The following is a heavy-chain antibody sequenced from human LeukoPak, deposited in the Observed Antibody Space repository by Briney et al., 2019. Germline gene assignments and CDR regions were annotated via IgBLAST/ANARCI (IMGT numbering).Heavy chain of an antibody. Sequence: SETLSLTCTVSGGSISSYYWSWIRQPPGKGLEWIGYIYYSGSTNYNPSLKSRVTISVDTSKNQFSLKLSSVTAADTAVYYCARGEYESSGHRNDAFDIWGQGTMVTVSS. CDR2: IYYSGST. CDR1: GGSISSYY. D-gene: IGHD3-22*01. J-gene: IGHJ3*02. CDR3: ARGEYESSGHRNDAFDI. V-gene: IGHV4-59*01.